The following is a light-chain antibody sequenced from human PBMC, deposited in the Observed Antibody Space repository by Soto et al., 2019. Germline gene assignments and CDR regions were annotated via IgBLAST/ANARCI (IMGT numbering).Light chain of an antibody. V-gene: IGKV3-11*01. CDR3: HQRQSWPRT. CDR2: DAS. J-gene: IGKJ1*01. CDR1: QSVSSN. Sequence: EIVLTQSASTLSLSPGERATLSCRASQSVSSNLAWYQQKPGQAPRLLIYDASNRATGIPARFSASGSGTDFTLTISDVQPEDFALYYCHQRQSWPRTFGQGTKVDIK.